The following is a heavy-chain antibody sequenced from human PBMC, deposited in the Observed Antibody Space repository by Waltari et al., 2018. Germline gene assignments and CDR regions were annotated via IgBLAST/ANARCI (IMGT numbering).Heavy chain of an antibody. Sequence: EVQLLESGGGLVQPGGSLRLSCAASGFTFSSYAMSWVRQAPGKGLEWVSAISGSGGSTYYADSVKGRFTISRDNSKNTLYLQMNSLRAEDTAVYYCAKDRGCSSTSCYTREFDYWGQGTLVTVSS. CDR3: AKDRGCSSTSCYTREFDY. CDR1: GFTFSSYA. D-gene: IGHD2-2*01. V-gene: IGHV3-23*01. J-gene: IGHJ4*02. CDR2: ISGSGGST.